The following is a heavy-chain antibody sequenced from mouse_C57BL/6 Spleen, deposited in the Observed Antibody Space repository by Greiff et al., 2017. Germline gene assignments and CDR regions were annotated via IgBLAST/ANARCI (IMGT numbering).Heavy chain of an antibody. J-gene: IGHJ4*01. V-gene: IGHV1-74*01. Sequence: QVHVKQPGAELVKPGASVKVSCKASGYTFTSYWMHWVKQRPGQGLEWIGRIHPSDSDTNYNQKFKGKATLTVDKSSSTAYMQLSSLTSEDSAVYYCAIGIYYDYDVDAMDYWGQGTSVTVSS. D-gene: IGHD2-4*01. CDR1: GYTFTSYW. CDR3: AIGIYYDYDVDAMDY. CDR2: IHPSDSDT.